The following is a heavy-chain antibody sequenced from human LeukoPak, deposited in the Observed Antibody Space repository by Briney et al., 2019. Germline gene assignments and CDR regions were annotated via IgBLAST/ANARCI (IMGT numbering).Heavy chain of an antibody. J-gene: IGHJ4*02. CDR2: IWYDGSNK. D-gene: IGHD3-10*01. Sequence: GGSLRLSCAASGFTFSSYGMHWVRQAPGKGLEWVAVIWYDGSNKYYADPVKGRFTISRDNSKNTLYLQMNSLRAEDTAVYYCCRINGSGSYWFVDYWGQGTLVTVSS. CDR1: GFTFSSYG. CDR3: CRINGSGSYWFVDY. V-gene: IGHV3-33*01.